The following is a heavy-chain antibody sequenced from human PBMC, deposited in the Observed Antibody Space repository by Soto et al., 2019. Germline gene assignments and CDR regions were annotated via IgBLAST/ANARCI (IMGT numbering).Heavy chain of an antibody. J-gene: IGHJ6*01. CDR3: ARIAAPDPGMDV. V-gene: IGHV1-18*01. Sequence: GAPVELSCKASRDTFTSYAMSWVQQSPRQGLEWMGWISAYNGNTNYAQKLQSRVTMTTDTSTSTAYMELRSLRSDVTAFYYCARIAAPDPGMDVWGQRTSVTGS. CDR2: ISAYNGNT. D-gene: IGHD6-6*01. CDR1: RDTFTSYA.